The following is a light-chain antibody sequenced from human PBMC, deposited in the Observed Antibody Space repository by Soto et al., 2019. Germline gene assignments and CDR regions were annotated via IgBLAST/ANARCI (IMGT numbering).Light chain of an antibody. V-gene: IGLV2-14*01. CDR3: SSYTSSNTLV. Sequence: QSVLAQPASVSGSPGQSTIISCTGTSSDVGGYNYVSWYQQHPGKAPKFLIYEVDNRASGVSDRFSGSKSGNTASLTISGLQAEDEADYYCSSYTSSNTLVFGTGTKLPS. CDR1: SSDVGGYNY. J-gene: IGLJ1*01. CDR2: EVD.